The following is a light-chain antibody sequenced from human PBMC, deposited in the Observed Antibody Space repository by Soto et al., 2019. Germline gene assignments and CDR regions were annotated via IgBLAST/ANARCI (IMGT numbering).Light chain of an antibody. CDR1: QSISNY. J-gene: IGKJ5*01. CDR2: AAS. Sequence: DIQLTQSPSFLSASVGDRVTITCRASQSISNYLNWYQQKPGKAPNLLIHAASSLQSGVPPRFSGSGSGTDFTLTISSLQPDDFATYYCQQYYSYPQTFGQGTRLEIK. V-gene: IGKV1-39*01. CDR3: QQYYSYPQT.